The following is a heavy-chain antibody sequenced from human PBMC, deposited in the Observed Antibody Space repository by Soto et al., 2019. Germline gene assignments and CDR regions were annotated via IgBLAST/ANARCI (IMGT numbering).Heavy chain of an antibody. Sequence: SETLSLTCTVSGGSISSYYWSWIRQPPGKGLEWIGYIYYSGRTNYNPSLKSRVTISVDTSKNQFSLKLSSVTAADTAVYYCARADYDYFDYWGQGTLVTVSS. CDR1: GGSISSYY. D-gene: IGHD4-17*01. CDR2: IYYSGRT. CDR3: ARADYDYFDY. V-gene: IGHV4-59*08. J-gene: IGHJ4*02.